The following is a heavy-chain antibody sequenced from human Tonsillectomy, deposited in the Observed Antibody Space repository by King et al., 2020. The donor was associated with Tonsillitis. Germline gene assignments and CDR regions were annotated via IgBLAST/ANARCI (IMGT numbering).Heavy chain of an antibody. CDR3: AKTPYYTDYPPLLDY. J-gene: IGHJ4*02. CDR1: GFTFTSYA. CDR2: IYIAGSST. Sequence: VQLVESGGGLVQPGGSLRLSCAGSGFTFTSYAMSWVRQAPGKGLEWVSVIYIAGSSTYYADSVKGRFTISRDNSKNTLYLQMNSLRAEDTAVYHCAKTPYYTDYPPLLDYWGQGTLVTVSS. D-gene: IGHD4-11*01. V-gene: IGHV3-23*03.